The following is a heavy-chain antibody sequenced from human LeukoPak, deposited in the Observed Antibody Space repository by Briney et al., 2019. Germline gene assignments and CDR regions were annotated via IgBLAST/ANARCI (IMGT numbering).Heavy chain of an antibody. CDR3: ARHNRVAGTS. D-gene: IGHD6-19*01. J-gene: IGHJ4*02. CDR2: IYYSGST. Sequence: PSETLSLTCTVSGGSISSYYWSWIRQPPGKGLEWIGYIYYSGSTNYNPSLKSRVTISVDTSKNQFSLKLSSVTAADTAVYYCARHNRVAGTSWGQGTLVTVSS. CDR1: GGSISSYY. V-gene: IGHV4-59*08.